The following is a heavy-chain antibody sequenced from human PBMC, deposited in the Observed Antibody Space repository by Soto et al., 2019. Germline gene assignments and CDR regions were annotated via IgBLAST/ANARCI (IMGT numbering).Heavy chain of an antibody. CDR3: ARDPGYYYDSSGYQGDY. CDR2: INSDGSST. V-gene: IGHV3-74*01. Sequence: PGGSLRLSFAASGFTFSSYWMHWVRQAPGKGLVWVSRINSDGSSTSYADSVKGRFTISRDNAKNTLYLQMNSLRAEDTAVYYCARDPGYYYDSSGYQGDYWGQGTLVTVSS. CDR1: GFTFSSYW. D-gene: IGHD3-22*01. J-gene: IGHJ4*02.